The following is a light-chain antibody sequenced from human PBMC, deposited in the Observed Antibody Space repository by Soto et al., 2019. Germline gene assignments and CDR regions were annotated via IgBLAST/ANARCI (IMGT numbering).Light chain of an antibody. CDR1: QSVSSK. Sequence: ETVMTQSPATLSVSPGERATLSCRASQSVSSKLAWYQQKPGQAPRLLTYGASTRATGIPARFSGSGSETEFTLTISSLQSEDFAVYYCQQYNNWPRTFGQGTKVEIK. CDR3: QQYNNWPRT. J-gene: IGKJ1*01. V-gene: IGKV3-15*01. CDR2: GAS.